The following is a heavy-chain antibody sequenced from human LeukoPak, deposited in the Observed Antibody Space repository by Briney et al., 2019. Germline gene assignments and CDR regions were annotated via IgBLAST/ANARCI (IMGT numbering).Heavy chain of an antibody. D-gene: IGHD1-26*01. Sequence: GGSLRLSCAASGFTFSSYSMNWVRQAPGKGLEWASSISSSSSYIYYADSVKGRFTISRDNAKNSLYLQMNSLRAEDTAVYYCARFPEWELLGSPPPWGQGTMVTVSS. CDR3: ARFPEWELLGSPPP. V-gene: IGHV3-21*01. J-gene: IGHJ3*01. CDR1: GFTFSSYS. CDR2: ISSSSSYI.